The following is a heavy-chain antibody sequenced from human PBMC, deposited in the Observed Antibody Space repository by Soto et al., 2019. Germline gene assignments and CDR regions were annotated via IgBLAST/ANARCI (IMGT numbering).Heavy chain of an antibody. D-gene: IGHD3-3*01. CDR2: IIPIFGTA. CDR1: GGTFSSYA. CDR3: AGPYSPVRFLEWNHAFDI. Sequence: SVKVSCKASGGTFSSYAISWVREAPGQGLEWMGGIIPIFGTANCAQKFQGRVTITADKSTSTAYMELSSLRSEDTAVYYCAGPYSPVRFLEWNHAFDIWGQGTMVTVSS. V-gene: IGHV1-69*06. J-gene: IGHJ3*02.